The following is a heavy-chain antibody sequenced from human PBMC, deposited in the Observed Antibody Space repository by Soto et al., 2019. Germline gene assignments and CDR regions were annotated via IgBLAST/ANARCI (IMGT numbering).Heavy chain of an antibody. Sequence: SVKVSCKASGGTFSSYAISWVRQAPGQGLEWMGGIIPIFGTANYAQKFQGRVTITADESTSTAYMELSSLRSEDTAVYYCASDYCSGGSCYGSVYWGXGTLVT. J-gene: IGHJ4*02. CDR3: ASDYCSGGSCYGSVY. V-gene: IGHV1-69*13. CDR1: GGTFSSYA. CDR2: IIPIFGTA. D-gene: IGHD2-15*01.